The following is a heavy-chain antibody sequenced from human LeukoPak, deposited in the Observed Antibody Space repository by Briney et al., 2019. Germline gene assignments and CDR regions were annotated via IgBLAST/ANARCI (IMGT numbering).Heavy chain of an antibody. CDR3: ARANDYVWGTYRYSLDDYGLDV. Sequence: PLASVKVCCKASGYTFSSHDINWVRQATGQGLEWMGWMNPDRGDTFFAQNFQGRVTMTRDTSTSTAYMELSSLRSEDTAVYYCARANDYVWGTYRYSLDDYGLDVWGQGTAVTVSS. D-gene: IGHD3-16*02. J-gene: IGHJ6*02. CDR2: MNPDRGDT. V-gene: IGHV1-8*01. CDR1: GYTFSSHD.